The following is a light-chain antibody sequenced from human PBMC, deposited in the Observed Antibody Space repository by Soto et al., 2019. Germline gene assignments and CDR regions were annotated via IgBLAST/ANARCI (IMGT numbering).Light chain of an antibody. V-gene: IGKV3-15*01. CDR3: QQYNKWPPWT. J-gene: IGKJ1*01. CDR1: QSVSSN. Sequence: EIVMTQSPATLSVSPGERATLSCRASQSVSSNLAWYQQKRGQAPRLLIYGASTRATGIPARFSGSGSGTEFTLTINSLQSEDFAVYYCQQYNKWPPWTFGQGTKVEIK. CDR2: GAS.